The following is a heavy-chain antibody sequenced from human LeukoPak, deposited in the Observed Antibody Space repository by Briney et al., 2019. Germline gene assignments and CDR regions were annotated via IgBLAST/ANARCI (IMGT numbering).Heavy chain of an antibody. CDR1: VVTFSIYV. Sequence: PVGALRLSCAASVVTFSIYVRHSGPQAPEKALEYGSPTSSMGDSTHYTNSVKGRYTISRDNSKNTLYLQMGSLRAEDMAVYYCASSVSGFWSGYYHWGQGTLVTVSS. V-gene: IGHV3-64*01. J-gene: IGHJ4*02. D-gene: IGHD3-3*01. CDR2: TSSMGDST. CDR3: ASSVSGFWSGYYH.